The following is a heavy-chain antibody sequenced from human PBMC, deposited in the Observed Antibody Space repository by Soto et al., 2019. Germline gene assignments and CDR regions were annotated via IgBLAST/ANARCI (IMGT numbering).Heavy chain of an antibody. CDR1: GYTFTSYD. V-gene: IGHV1-8*01. CDR2: MNPNSGNT. CDR3: ATEFGYSSGQNDH. J-gene: IGHJ4*02. D-gene: IGHD6-25*01. Sequence: ASVKVSCKASGYTFTSYDINWVRLATGQGLEWMGWMNPNSGNTAYAQKFQGRVTMTRNTSISTAYMELNSLKIEDTAVYFCATEFGYSSGQNDHWGQGTLVTVSS.